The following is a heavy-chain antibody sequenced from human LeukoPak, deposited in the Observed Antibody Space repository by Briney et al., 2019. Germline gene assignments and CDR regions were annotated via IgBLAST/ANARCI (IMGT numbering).Heavy chain of an antibody. Sequence: SETLSLTCAVYGGSFSGYYWTWIRQPPGKGLEWIGEINHSGSTNYNPSLKSRVTISVDTSKNQFSLKLSSVTAADTAVYYCSRGAPGYWGQGTLVTVSS. V-gene: IGHV4-34*01. CDR3: SRGAPGY. J-gene: IGHJ4*02. CDR2: INHSGST. CDR1: GGSFSGYY.